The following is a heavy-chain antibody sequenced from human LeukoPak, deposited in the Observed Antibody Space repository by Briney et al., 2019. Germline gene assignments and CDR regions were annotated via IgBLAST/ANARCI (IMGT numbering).Heavy chain of an antibody. D-gene: IGHD3-10*01. CDR3: ARGDHVLLWFGELDY. CDR2: ISGSGSRT. V-gene: IGHV3-23*01. Sequence: PGGSLRLSCAASGFTFSSYAMSWVRRAPGKGLKWVSGISGSGSRTYYADSVKGRFTISRDNAKNSLYLQMNSLRAEDTAVYYCARGDHVLLWFGELDYWGQGTLVTVSS. J-gene: IGHJ4*02. CDR1: GFTFSSYA.